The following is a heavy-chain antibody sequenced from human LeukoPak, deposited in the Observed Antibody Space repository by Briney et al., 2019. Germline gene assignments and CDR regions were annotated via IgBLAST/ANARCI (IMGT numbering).Heavy chain of an antibody. CDR1: GYTFTSYG. Sequence: ASVKVSCKASGYTFTSYGISWVRQAPGQGLEWMGRINPNNGATNYAQKLQGRVTITGDTSISTAYMELSSLRSDDTAVYYCTRESGSYHGNDYWGQGTLVTVSS. CDR3: TRESGSYHGNDY. V-gene: IGHV1-2*06. D-gene: IGHD1-26*01. CDR2: INPNNGAT. J-gene: IGHJ4*02.